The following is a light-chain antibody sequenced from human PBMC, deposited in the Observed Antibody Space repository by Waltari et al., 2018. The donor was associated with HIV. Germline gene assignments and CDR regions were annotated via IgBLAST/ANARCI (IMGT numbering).Light chain of an antibody. J-gene: IGKJ2*01. Sequence: EVVMTQSPPTLSVSPGQSVTLPCRASQSISAKVAWYQQRPGQAPRLLIYEAATRPTGIPARFSGSGSGTEFTLTISNLQSEDFATYFCQQYDSGPRGITFGQGTMLEIK. CDR3: QQYDSGPRGIT. V-gene: IGKV3-15*01. CDR1: QSISAK. CDR2: EAA.